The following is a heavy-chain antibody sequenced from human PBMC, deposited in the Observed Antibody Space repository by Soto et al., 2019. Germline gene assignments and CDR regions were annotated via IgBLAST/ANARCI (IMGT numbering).Heavy chain of an antibody. CDR1: GFTFSSYG. Sequence: GGSLRLSCAASGFTFSSYGMHWVRQAPGKGLEWVAVIWYDGSNKYYADSVKGRFTISRDNSKNTLYLQMNSLRAEDTAVYYCARVIYDYIWGSYPVDAFDIWGQGTMVTVSS. J-gene: IGHJ3*02. V-gene: IGHV3-33*01. CDR3: ARVIYDYIWGSYPVDAFDI. D-gene: IGHD3-16*02. CDR2: IWYDGSNK.